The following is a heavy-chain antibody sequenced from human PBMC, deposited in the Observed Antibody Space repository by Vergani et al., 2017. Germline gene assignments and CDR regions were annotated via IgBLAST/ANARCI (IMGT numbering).Heavy chain of an antibody. Sequence: QVQLQQWGAGLLKPSETLSLTCAVYGGSFSGYYWSWIRQPPGKGLEWIGEINHSGSTNYNPSLKSRVTISVDTSKNQFSLKLSSVTAADTAVYYCARAIAAAGSAYNWFDPWGQGTLVTVSS. V-gene: IGHV4-34*01. CDR3: ARAIAAAGSAYNWFDP. CDR1: GGSFSGYY. CDR2: INHSGST. J-gene: IGHJ5*02. D-gene: IGHD6-13*01.